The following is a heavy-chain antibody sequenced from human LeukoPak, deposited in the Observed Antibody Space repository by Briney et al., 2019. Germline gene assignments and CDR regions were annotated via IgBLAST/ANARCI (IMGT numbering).Heavy chain of an antibody. CDR1: GGSFSGHY. CDR3: ARPRYGSGSLDS. CDR2: VNHSGST. J-gene: IGHJ4*02. V-gene: IGHV4-34*01. D-gene: IGHD3-10*01. Sequence: PSETLSLTCAVYGGSFSGHYWTWIRQPPGKGLEWIGEVNHSGSTTYNPSLNNRVTISVDTSKNQFSLKLTSVTAADTAVYYCARPRYGSGSLDSWGQRTLVTVSS.